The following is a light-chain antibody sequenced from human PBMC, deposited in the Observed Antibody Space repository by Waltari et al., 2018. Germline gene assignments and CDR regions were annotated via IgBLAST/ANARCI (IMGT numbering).Light chain of an antibody. V-gene: IGKV3-15*01. CDR1: QTITDN. J-gene: IGKJ4*01. CDR2: GAS. CDR3: QQYNTWPPLP. Sequence: EIVMTQSPATLSVSPGERATLSCRASQTITDNLACYQQKPGQAPRLLIYGASSRATGVPARFSGSGSGTDFTLTISSLQSDDFAIYYCQQYNTWPPLPFGGGTKVEIK.